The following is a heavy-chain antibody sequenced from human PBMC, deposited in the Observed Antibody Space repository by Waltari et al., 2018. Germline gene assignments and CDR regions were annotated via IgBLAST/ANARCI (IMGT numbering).Heavy chain of an antibody. CDR1: GDTVSSNSAP. J-gene: IGHJ6*02. CDR2: TYYRSKWYN. Sequence: QVQLQQSGPGLVKPSQTLSLTCPISGDTVSSNSAPWHWISQSPSRGLEWLGRTYYRSKWYNDYAVSVKSRISIKPDTSKNQFSLQLTSVTPEDTAVYFCARDLRNTITWAYYYGIDVWGQGTTVTVSS. D-gene: IGHD2-2*01. CDR3: ARDLRNTITWAYYYGIDV. V-gene: IGHV6-1*01.